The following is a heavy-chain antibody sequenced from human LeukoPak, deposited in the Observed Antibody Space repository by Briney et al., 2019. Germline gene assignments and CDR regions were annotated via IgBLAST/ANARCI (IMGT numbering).Heavy chain of an antibody. CDR2: IYYSGGT. J-gene: IGHJ6*02. V-gene: IGHV4-59*08. CDR1: GGSISGYY. D-gene: IGHD2-15*01. Sequence: SETLSLTCTVSGGSISGYYWSWIRQPPGKGLEWIGYIYYSGGTDYNPSLKSRVTISVDTSKNQLSLRLTSVTAADTAVYYCARKTSGVFVVGRIYGMDVWGQGTTVTVS. CDR3: ARKTSGVFVVGRIYGMDV.